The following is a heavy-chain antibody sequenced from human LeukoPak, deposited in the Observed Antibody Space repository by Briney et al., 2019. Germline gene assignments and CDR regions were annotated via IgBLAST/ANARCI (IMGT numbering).Heavy chain of an antibody. CDR1: GYTFTSYG. J-gene: IGHJ4*02. Sequence: ASVKVSCKASGYTFTSYGISWVRQAPGQGVEWMRWISAYNGNTNYAQKLQGRVTMTTHTSTSTAYMELRRLRSDDRGVYYCVRSRTRYYYDSSGYFDYWGQGTLVTVSS. V-gene: IGHV1-18*01. CDR2: ISAYNGNT. CDR3: VRSRTRYYYDSSGYFDY. D-gene: IGHD3-22*01.